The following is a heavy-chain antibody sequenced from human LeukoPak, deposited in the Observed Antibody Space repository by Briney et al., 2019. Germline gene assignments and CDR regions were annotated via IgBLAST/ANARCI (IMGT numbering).Heavy chain of an antibody. J-gene: IGHJ3*02. CDR1: GFSFDDHG. V-gene: IGHV3-20*01. Sequence: GGSLRLSCAASGFSFDDHGMSWVRHAPGKGLEWVSGISWNGGTTGYADSVKGRFTISRDNAKNSLYLQMNSLRVEDTALYHCARGGDDAFDIWGPGTMVTVSS. CDR3: ARGGDDAFDI. CDR2: ISWNGGTT. D-gene: IGHD3-10*01.